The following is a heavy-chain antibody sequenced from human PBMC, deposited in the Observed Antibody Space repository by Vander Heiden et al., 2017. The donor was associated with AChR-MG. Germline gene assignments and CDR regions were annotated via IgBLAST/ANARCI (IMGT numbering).Heavy chain of an antibody. D-gene: IGHD3-10*01. CDR1: RFTFSSYA. Sequence: EVQLLEFGGGLVQPGGYLRLSCACSRFTFSSYAMSWVRQAPGKGLEWVSAISGSGGSTYYADSVKGRFTISRDNSKNTLYLQMNSLRAEDTAVYYCAKDRSMVRSTAFDIWGQGTMVTVSS. CDR3: AKDRSMVRSTAFDI. CDR2: ISGSGGST. V-gene: IGHV3-23*01. J-gene: IGHJ3*02.